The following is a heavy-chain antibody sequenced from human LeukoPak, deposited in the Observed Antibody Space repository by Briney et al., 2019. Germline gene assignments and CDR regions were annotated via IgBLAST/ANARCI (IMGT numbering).Heavy chain of an antibody. CDR2: INPDSGGT. D-gene: IGHD1-14*01. CDR1: GYTFTGSY. CDR3: AGGITGGDY. J-gene: IGHJ4*02. V-gene: IGHV1-2*02. Sequence: ASVKVSCKASGYTFTGSYLHWVRQAPGQRLEWMGWINPDSGGTNIAHNFQGRVTMTRDTSINTAYMELSSLRSDDTALYYCAGGITGGDYWGQGTLVTVYS.